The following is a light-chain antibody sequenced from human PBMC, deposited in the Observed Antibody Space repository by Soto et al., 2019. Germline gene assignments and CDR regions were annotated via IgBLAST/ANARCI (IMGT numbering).Light chain of an antibody. Sequence: QSALTQPASVSGSPGQSITISCTGSGSDVGGYNYVSWYQQHPGKAPKLMIYDVNNRPSGISNRFSGSKSGNTASLTISGLQAEDEADYYCSSYRRSSTVVFGGGTKLTVL. V-gene: IGLV2-14*01. CDR1: GSDVGGYNY. CDR2: DVN. J-gene: IGLJ2*01. CDR3: SSYRRSSTVV.